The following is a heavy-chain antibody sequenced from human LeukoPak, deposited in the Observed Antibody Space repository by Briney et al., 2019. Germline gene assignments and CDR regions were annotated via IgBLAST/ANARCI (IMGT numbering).Heavy chain of an antibody. CDR3: AKSVYHSGNY. V-gene: IGHV3-23*01. D-gene: IGHD3-10*01. CDR1: GFTISTHG. J-gene: IGHJ4*02. Sequence: PGGSLRLSCAASGFTISTHGMSWVRQAPGKGLEWVSSISGGTTCYADSVKGRFTISRDNSKNTVSLQMNSLRAEDTAVYYCAKSVYHSGNYWGQGTLVTVSS. CDR2: ISGGTT.